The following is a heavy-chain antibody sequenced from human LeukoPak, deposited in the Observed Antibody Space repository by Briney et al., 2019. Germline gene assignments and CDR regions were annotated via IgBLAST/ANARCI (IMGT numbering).Heavy chain of an antibody. Sequence: SETLSLTCAVYGGSFSGYYWSWIRQHPVKGLEWIRYIYYSGRTYYNPSLKSRVTISVDTSKNQFSLKLSSVTAADTAVYYCARDSGPPKSYYYDSSGAFLFDPWGQGTLVTVSS. D-gene: IGHD3-22*01. CDR1: GGSFSGYY. V-gene: IGHV4-31*11. CDR3: ARDSGPPKSYYYDSSGAFLFDP. J-gene: IGHJ5*02. CDR2: IYYSGRT.